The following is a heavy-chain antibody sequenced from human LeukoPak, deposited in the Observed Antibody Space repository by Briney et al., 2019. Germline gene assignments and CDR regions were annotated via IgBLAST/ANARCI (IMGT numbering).Heavy chain of an antibody. Sequence: GGSLRLSCAASGFTFSSYEMNWVRQAPGKGLEWVSHISSSVSTIYYAYSVKGRFTISRDNAKNSLYMQMNSLRAEDTAVYYCARDRENCSGGSCYSYAFDIWGQGTMVTVSS. J-gene: IGHJ3*02. D-gene: IGHD2-15*01. V-gene: IGHV3-48*03. CDR3: ARDRENCSGGSCYSYAFDI. CDR1: GFTFSSYE. CDR2: ISSSVSTI.